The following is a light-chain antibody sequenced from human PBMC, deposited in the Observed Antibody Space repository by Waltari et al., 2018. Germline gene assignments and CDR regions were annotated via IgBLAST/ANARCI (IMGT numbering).Light chain of an antibody. CDR1: QSIVTY. Sequence: DIQMSQSPSSLSASVRDRVTISCRASQSIVTYLNWYQQRPGKAPKLLIYGASSLQSGVPSRFSGSGSGTEFTLSITSLEPEDFATYYCQQSYSVPPTFGQGTKVEI. J-gene: IGKJ1*01. V-gene: IGKV1-39*01. CDR2: GAS. CDR3: QQSYSVPPT.